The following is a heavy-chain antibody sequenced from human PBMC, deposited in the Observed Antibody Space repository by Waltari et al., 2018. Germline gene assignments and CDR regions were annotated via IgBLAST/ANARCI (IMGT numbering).Heavy chain of an antibody. CDR3: ASTGGYSGYERTLDY. CDR2: IHHSGST. J-gene: IGHJ4*02. V-gene: IGHV4-34*01. Sequence: QVQLQQWGAGLLKPSETLSLTCAVYGGSFSGYYWSWIRQPPGKGLEWIGEIHHSGSTNYNPSLKSRVTISVDTSKNQFSLKLSSVTAADTAVYYCASTGGYSGYERTLDYWGQGTLVTVSS. D-gene: IGHD5-12*01. CDR1: GGSFSGYY.